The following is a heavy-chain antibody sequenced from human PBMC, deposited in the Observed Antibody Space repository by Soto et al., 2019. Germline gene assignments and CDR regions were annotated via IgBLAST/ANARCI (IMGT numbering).Heavy chain of an antibody. CDR2: IIPIFGTA. Sequence: GASVKVSCKASGGTFSSYAISWVRQAPGRGLEWMGGIIPIFGTANYAQKFQGRVTITADESTSTAYMELSSLRSEDTAVYYCARLFDGSGSDRGMDVWGQGTTVTVSS. D-gene: IGHD3-10*01. CDR3: ARLFDGSGSDRGMDV. CDR1: GGTFSSYA. V-gene: IGHV1-69*13. J-gene: IGHJ6*02.